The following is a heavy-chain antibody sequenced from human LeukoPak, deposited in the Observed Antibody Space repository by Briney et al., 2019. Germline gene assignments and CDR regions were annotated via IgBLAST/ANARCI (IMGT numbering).Heavy chain of an antibody. CDR2: ISATGGYT. J-gene: IGHJ4*02. CDR1: GFTFSTYA. V-gene: IGHV3-23*01. Sequence: GGSLRLSCAASGFTFSTYAMSWVRQAPGKGLEWVSAISATGGYTFYADSVKHRFTISRDNTKNLLYLEMNSLRAEDTAMYFCVRDVGAVRGEVYFDYWGQGTMVTVSS. CDR3: VRDVGAVRGEVYFDY. D-gene: IGHD3-10*01.